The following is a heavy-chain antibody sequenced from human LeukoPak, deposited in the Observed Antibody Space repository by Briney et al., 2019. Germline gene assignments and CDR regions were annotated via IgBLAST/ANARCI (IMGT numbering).Heavy chain of an antibody. D-gene: IGHD3-22*01. V-gene: IGHV3-74*01. J-gene: IGHJ6*02. CDR3: ARDRVYYDSRGYYREYGMDA. Sequence: PRGCLRLSCAHSLFTLSRYWMHWVRPAPGKRLVWLSRINSDGGSTGNADSVKGRFTISRDNAKNTLYLQMNSLRAEDTAVYYCARDRVYYDSRGYYREYGMDAWGQGTTVTVSS. CDR2: INSDGGST. CDR1: LFTLSRYW.